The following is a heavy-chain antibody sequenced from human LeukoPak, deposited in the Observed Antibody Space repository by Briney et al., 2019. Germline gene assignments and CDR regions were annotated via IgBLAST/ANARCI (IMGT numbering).Heavy chain of an antibody. CDR1: RFTFNDYY. Sequence: GGSLRLSCTASRFTFNDYYMSWIRQAPGKGLEWLSYINIGGTNTHYADSVKGRFTISRDNAKKSLYLEMNNLRAEDTAVYYCATDGAGFDTWGQGVLVTVSS. V-gene: IGHV3-11*01. J-gene: IGHJ5*02. CDR2: INIGGTNT. CDR3: ATDGAGFDT.